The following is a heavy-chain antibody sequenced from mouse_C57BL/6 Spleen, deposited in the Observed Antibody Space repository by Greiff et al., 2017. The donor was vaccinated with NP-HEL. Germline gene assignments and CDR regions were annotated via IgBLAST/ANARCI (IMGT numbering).Heavy chain of an antibody. CDR1: DYTFPSYW. CDR2: IYPDGGST. J-gene: IGHJ1*03. D-gene: IGHD1-1*02. V-gene: IGHV1-55*01. CDR3: ERCGGRSRYFDV. Sequence: VQLQQPGAELVKPGASVKLSCKASDYTFPSYWMTWVQKTPGQGLEWIGAIYPDGGSTYYNEKFKSKATLSVDTSSSTAYMQLSSLTSEDSAGYYCERCGGRSRYFDVWGTGTTGTVSS.